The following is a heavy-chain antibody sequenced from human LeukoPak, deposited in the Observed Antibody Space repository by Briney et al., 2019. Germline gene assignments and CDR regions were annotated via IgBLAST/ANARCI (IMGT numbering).Heavy chain of an antibody. J-gene: IGHJ4*02. D-gene: IGHD5-18*01. CDR1: GGSISSYY. CDR3: ARQTGGYSYGPDGFDY. CDR2: IYYSGST. V-gene: IGHV4-59*08. Sequence: SSETLSLTCTVSGGSISSYYWSWIRQPPGKGLEWIGYIYYSGSTNYNPSLKSRVTISVDTSKNQFSLKLSSVTAADTAVYYCARQTGGYSYGPDGFDYWGQGTLVTVSS.